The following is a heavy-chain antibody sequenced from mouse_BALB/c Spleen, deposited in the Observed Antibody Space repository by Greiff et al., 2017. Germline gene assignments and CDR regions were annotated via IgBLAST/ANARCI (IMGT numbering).Heavy chain of an antibody. J-gene: IGHJ2*01. CDR2: ILPGSGST. D-gene: IGHD2-4*01. CDR1: GYTFSSYW. CDR3: AREATMIPLGY. V-gene: IGHV1-9*01. Sequence: QVQLQQSGAELMKPGASVKISCKATGYTFSSYWIEWVKQRPGHGLEWIGEILPGSGSTNYNEKFKGKATFTADTSSNTAYMQLSSLTSEDSAVYYCAREATMIPLGYWGQGTTLTVSS.